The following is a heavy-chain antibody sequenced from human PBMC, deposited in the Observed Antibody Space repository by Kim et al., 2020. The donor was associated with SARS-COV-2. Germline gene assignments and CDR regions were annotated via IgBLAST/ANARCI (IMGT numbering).Heavy chain of an antibody. CDR2: IGTAGDP. CDR3: ARARSAAGTYYYYGMDV. CDR1: GFTFSSYD. J-gene: IGHJ6*02. V-gene: IGHV3-13*05. Sequence: GGSLRLSCAASGFTFSSYDMHWVRQATGKGLEWVSAIGTAGDPYYPGSVKGRFTISRENAKNSLYLQMNSLRAGDTAVYYCARARSAAGTYYYYGMDVWGQGTTVTVSS. D-gene: IGHD6-13*01.